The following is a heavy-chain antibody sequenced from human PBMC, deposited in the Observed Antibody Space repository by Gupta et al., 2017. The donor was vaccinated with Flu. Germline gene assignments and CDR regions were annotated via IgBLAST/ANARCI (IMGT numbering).Heavy chain of an antibody. CDR2: ISSSSGYI. Sequence: EVQLVASGGGLAKPGGSLGLSCAASGCLLISFGLSWAGRPAGKGLEWVASISSSSGYIYYAESVKGRFTISRDNARTSLFLQMNSLRAEDTAVYYCARAFVATVRLYYDYGMDMWGQGTTVTVSS. D-gene: IGHD5-12*01. V-gene: IGHV3-21*01. CDR1: GCLLISFG. CDR3: ARAFVATVRLYYDYGMDM. J-gene: IGHJ6*02.